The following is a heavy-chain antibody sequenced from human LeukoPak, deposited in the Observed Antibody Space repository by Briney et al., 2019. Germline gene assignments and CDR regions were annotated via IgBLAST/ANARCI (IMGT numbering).Heavy chain of an antibody. CDR3: ARGYDDYAYYYYGMDV. J-gene: IGHJ6*02. CDR1: GGSFSGYY. CDR2: IYYSGST. D-gene: IGHD4-17*01. V-gene: IGHV4-31*11. Sequence: PSETLSLTCAVYGGSFSGYYWSWIRQHPGKGLEWIGYIYYSGSTYYNPSLKSRVTISVDTSKNQFSLKLSSVTAADTAVYYCARGYDDYAYYYYGMDVWGQGTTVTVSS.